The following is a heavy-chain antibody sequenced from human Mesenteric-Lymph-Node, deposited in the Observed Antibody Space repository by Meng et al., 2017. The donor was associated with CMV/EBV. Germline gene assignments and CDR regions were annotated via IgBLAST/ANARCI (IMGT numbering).Heavy chain of an antibody. CDR1: GFTFSSYS. CDR2: ISSSSSYI. V-gene: IGHV3-21*01. CDR3: AREGPGSYYYYGMDV. J-gene: IGHJ6*02. Sequence: GESLKIPRAASGFTFSSYSMNWVRQAPGKGLEWVSSISSSSSYIYYADSVKGRFPITRDNAKNSLYLQMNSPRAEDTAVYYCAREGPGSYYYYGMDVWGQGTTVTVSS. D-gene: IGHD1-1*01.